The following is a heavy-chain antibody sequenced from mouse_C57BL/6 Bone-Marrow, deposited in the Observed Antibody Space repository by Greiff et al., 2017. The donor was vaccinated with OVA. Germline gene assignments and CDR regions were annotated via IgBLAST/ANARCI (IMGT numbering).Heavy chain of an antibody. Sequence: VQLVESGAELARPGASVKLSCKASGYTFTSYGISWVKQRTGQGLEWIGEIYPRSGNTYYNEKFKGKATLTADKSSSTAYMELRSLTSEDSAVYFCARGDYYCSSCVPFYWYFDVWGTGTTVTVSS. CDR1: GYTFTSYG. V-gene: IGHV1-81*01. CDR2: IYPRSGNT. CDR3: ARGDYYCSSCVPFYWYFDV. J-gene: IGHJ1*03. D-gene: IGHD1-1*01.